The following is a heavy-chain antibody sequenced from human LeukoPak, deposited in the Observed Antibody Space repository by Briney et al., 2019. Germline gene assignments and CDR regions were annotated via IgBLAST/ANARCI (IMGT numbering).Heavy chain of an antibody. D-gene: IGHD5-24*01. J-gene: IGHJ4*02. CDR2: IYYSGST. CDR3: ARDGGSGAYNF. Sequence: TSETLSLTXTVSGGSISSYYWNWIRQPPGKGLEWIGYIYYSGSTNYNPSLKSRVTISVDTSKNQFSLKLSSVTAADTAVYYCARDGGSGAYNFWGQGTLVTVSS. V-gene: IGHV4-59*01. CDR1: GGSISSYY.